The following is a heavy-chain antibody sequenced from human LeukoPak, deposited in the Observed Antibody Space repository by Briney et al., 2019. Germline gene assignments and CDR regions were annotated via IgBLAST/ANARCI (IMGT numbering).Heavy chain of an antibody. D-gene: IGHD3-22*01. V-gene: IGHV3-21*01. CDR2: ISSSSSYI. CDR1: GFTFSSYS. J-gene: IGHJ4*02. CDR3: ARAPSYYYDSSGYYYN. Sequence: GGSLRLSCAASGFTFSSYSMNWVRQAPGKGLEWVSSISSSSSYIYYADSVKGRFTISRDNAKNSLYLQMNSLRAEDTAVYYCARAPSYYYDSSGYYYNWGQGTLATVSS.